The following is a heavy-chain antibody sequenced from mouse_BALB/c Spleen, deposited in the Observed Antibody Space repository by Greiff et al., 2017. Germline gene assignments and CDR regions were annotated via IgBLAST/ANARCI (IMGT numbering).Heavy chain of an antibody. Sequence: EVKLVESGGGLVKPGGSLKLSCAASGFTFSSYAMSWVRQTPEKRLEWVASISSGGSTYYPDSVKGRFTISRDNARNILYLQMSSLRSEDTAMYYCARGQKTDYGSSYVDYWGQGTTLTVSS. CDR3: ARGQKTDYGSSYVDY. V-gene: IGHV5-6-5*01. CDR2: ISSGGST. CDR1: GFTFSSYA. J-gene: IGHJ2*01. D-gene: IGHD1-1*01.